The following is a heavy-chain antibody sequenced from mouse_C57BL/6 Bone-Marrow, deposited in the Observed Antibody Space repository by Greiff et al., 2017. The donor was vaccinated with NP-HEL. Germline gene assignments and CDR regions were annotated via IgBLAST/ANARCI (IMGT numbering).Heavy chain of an antibody. CDR2: ISSGSSTI. CDR3: ARGRMDY. J-gene: IGHJ4*01. Sequence: DVKLQESGGGLVKPGGSLKLSCAASGFTFSDYGMHWVRQAPEKGLEWVAYISSGSSTIYYADTVKGRFTISRDNAKNTLFLQMTSLRSEDTAMYYCARGRMDYWGQGTSVTVSS. CDR1: GFTFSDYG. V-gene: IGHV5-17*01.